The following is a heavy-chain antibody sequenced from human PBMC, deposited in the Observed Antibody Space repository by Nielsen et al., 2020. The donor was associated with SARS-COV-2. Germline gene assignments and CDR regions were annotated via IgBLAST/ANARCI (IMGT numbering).Heavy chain of an antibody. CDR3: ANAVVAATRYYYYGMDV. V-gene: IGHV3-23*01. J-gene: IGHJ6*02. Sequence: GESLKISCAASGFTFSSYAMSWVRQAPGKGLEWVSAISGSGGSSYYADSVKGRFTIFRDNSKNTLYLQMNSLRAEDTAVYYCANAVVAATRYYYYGMDVWGQGTTVTVSS. CDR2: ISGSGGSS. CDR1: GFTFSSYA. D-gene: IGHD2-15*01.